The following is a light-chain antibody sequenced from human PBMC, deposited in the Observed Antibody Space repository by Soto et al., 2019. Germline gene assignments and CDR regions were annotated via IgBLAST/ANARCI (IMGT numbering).Light chain of an antibody. Sequence: QPVLTQSPSASASLGASVKLTCTLSSGHSSYAIAWHQQQPEKGPRYLMKLNSDDSHSKGDGIPDRFSGSSSGAERYLTSSSLQSEDEADYYCQTWGSSIRVFGGGTKVTVL. J-gene: IGLJ3*02. CDR1: SGHSSYA. CDR3: QTWGSSIRV. V-gene: IGLV4-69*01. CDR2: LNSDDSH.